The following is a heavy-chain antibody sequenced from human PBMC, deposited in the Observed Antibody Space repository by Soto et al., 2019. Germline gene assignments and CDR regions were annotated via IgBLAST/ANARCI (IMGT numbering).Heavy chain of an antibody. CDR2: IYYSGST. V-gene: IGHV4-31*03. Sequence: PSETLSLTCTVSGGSISSGGYYWSWIRQHPGKGMEWIGYIYYSGSTYYNPSLKSRVTISVDTSKNQFSLKLSSVTAADTAVYYCASTDSGSGSSKGGPAQYYFDYWGQGTLVTVSS. D-gene: IGHD3-10*01. CDR1: GGSISSGGYY. J-gene: IGHJ4*02. CDR3: ASTDSGSGSSKGGPAQYYFDY.